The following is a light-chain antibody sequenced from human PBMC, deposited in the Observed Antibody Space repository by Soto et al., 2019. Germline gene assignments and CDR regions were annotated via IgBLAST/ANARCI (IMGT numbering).Light chain of an antibody. V-gene: IGLV2-14*01. CDR2: GVT. CDR1: DSDVGGYNF. CDR3: SSFRRSNTPHVL. J-gene: IGLJ2*01. Sequence: QSVLTQPASVSGSPGQSITISCTGTDSDVGGYNFVSWYQQHPGKAPKLMIYGVTNRPSGVSNRFSGSKSGNTASLTISGLQAEDDDNYYCSSFRRSNTPHVLFGGGTKLTVL.